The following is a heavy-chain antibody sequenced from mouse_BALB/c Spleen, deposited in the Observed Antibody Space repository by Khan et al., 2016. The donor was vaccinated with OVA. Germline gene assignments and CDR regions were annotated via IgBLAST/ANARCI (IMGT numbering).Heavy chain of an antibody. CDR2: IYPGSDNT. Sequence: QVRLQQSGAELARPGASVTLSCKASGYTFTDYYINWMRQRTGQGLEWIGEIYPGSDNTYYNEKFKGKATLTADKSSSTAYMQLSRLTSEDSAVYFCAREWAGWFPYWGQGTLVTVSA. V-gene: IGHV1-77*01. J-gene: IGHJ3*01. CDR3: AREWAGWFPY. CDR1: GYTFTDYY.